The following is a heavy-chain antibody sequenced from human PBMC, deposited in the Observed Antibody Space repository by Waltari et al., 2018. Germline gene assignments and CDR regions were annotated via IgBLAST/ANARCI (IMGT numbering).Heavy chain of an antibody. CDR3: ARTRSSRYCSSTSCLGYNWFDP. Sequence: QVQLVQSGAEVKKPGASVKVSCKASGYTFTSYAMHWVRQAPGQRLEWMGWINAGNGNKKHSQKFQGRVTITRDTSASTAYMGLSSLRSEDTAVYYCARTRSSRYCSSTSCLGYNWFDPWGQGTLVTVSS. J-gene: IGHJ5*02. CDR2: INAGNGNK. CDR1: GYTFTSYA. V-gene: IGHV1-3*01. D-gene: IGHD2-2*01.